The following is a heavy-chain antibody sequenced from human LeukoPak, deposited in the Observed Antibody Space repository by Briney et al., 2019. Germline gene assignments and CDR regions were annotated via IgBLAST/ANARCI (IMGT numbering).Heavy chain of an antibody. D-gene: IGHD5-18*01. CDR3: ARPRRGYTYGFFDY. V-gene: IGHV3-66*01. Sequence: PGGSLRLSCAASGFTVGNNYMAWVRQVPGKGLEWVSFIYSGGSTYYADSVKGRFSISRDSSKNTMYLQMNSLRVEDTAVYYCARPRRGYTYGFFDYWGQGTPVSVSS. J-gene: IGHJ4*02. CDR2: IYSGGST. CDR1: GFTVGNNY.